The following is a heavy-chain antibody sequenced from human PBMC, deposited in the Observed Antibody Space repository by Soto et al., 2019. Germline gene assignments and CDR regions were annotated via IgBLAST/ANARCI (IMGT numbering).Heavy chain of an antibody. CDR1: GFTLSNYW. CDR3: ARVAVGRYDFDS. Sequence: EVLLVESGGGLVQPGGSLRLSCAASGFTLSNYWMHWVRQAPGKGLVWVSRINSDGSTTSYADSVKGRFTISSDNAKNTLYLQMNSLRVEDTAVYFCARVAVGRYDFDSWGQGTLVPVSS. CDR2: INSDGSTT. V-gene: IGHV3-74*01. J-gene: IGHJ4*02. D-gene: IGHD6-19*01.